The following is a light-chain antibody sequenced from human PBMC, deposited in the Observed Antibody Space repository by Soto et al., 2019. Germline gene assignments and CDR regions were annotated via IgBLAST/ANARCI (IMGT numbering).Light chain of an antibody. Sequence: DIQMTQSPSSLSASVGDRVTITCRASQGISNFLAWYQQKPGKDPKLLIYATSTLQAGVPSRFSGSGSGTDVTLTISSLQPEDVATYYCQKYNSAPSLTFGGGTKVEIK. CDR2: ATS. CDR1: QGISNF. CDR3: QKYNSAPSLT. V-gene: IGKV1-27*01. J-gene: IGKJ4*01.